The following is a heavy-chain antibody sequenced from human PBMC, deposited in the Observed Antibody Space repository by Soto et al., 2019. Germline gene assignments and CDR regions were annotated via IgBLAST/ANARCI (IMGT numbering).Heavy chain of an antibody. D-gene: IGHD3-3*01. CDR2: INPIFGTA. CDR3: ARDPGGIFGVVTAPWFDP. Sequence: SVKVSCKASGGTFSSYAISWVRQAPGQGLEWMGGINPIFGTANYAQKFQGRVTITADESTSTAYMELSSLRSEDTAVYYCARDPGGIFGVVTAPWFDPWGQGTLVTVSS. J-gene: IGHJ5*02. V-gene: IGHV1-69*13. CDR1: GGTFSSYA.